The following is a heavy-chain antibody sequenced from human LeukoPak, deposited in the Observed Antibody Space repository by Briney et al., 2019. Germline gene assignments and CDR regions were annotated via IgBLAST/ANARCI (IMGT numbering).Heavy chain of an antibody. D-gene: IGHD2-2*01. CDR1: GESISSSNW. CDR2: IYHSGTT. V-gene: IGHV4-4*02. Sequence: PLGTLSLTRAISGESISSSNWWSWVRQPPGKGLEWIGEIYHSGTTNYNPSLKSRVTISFDTSKNQFSLNLRSVTAADTAVYYCANKVYCSTTSCYHAGYWGQGILVTVSS. J-gene: IGHJ4*02. CDR3: ANKVYCSTTSCYHAGY.